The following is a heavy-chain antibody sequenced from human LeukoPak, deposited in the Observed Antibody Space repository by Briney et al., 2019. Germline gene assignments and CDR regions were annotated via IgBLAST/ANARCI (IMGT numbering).Heavy chain of an antibody. J-gene: IGHJ6*04. D-gene: IGHD4-17*01. CDR3: ARGLRPTGPAYRDV. V-gene: IGHV4-34*01. CDR2: INHSGST. CDR1: GGSFSGYY. Sequence: SETLSLTCAVYGGSFSGYYWSWIRQPPGKGLEWIGEINHSGSTNYNPSLKSRATISVDTPKNQFSLKLSSVTAADTAVYYCARGLRPTGPAYRDVWGKGTTVTVSS.